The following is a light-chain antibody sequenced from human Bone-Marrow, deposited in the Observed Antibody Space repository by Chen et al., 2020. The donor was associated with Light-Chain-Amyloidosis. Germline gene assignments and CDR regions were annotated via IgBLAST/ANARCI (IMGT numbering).Light chain of an antibody. CDR1: QDIYNY. CDR3: QKYDNVPPT. J-gene: IGKJ1*01. Sequence: DIQMTQSPSSLSASVGDRVTISCRASQDIYNYLAWYQQKPGKVPKLLIYAASTLQSGVPSRFSGGGSGTDFTLTISSLQPEDGATYYCQKYDNVPPTFGRGSKVETK. V-gene: IGKV1-27*01. CDR2: AAS.